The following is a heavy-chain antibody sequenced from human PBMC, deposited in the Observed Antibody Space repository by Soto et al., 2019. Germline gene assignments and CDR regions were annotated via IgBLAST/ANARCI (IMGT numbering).Heavy chain of an antibody. V-gene: IGHV1-69*06. CDR2: IIPIFGTA. D-gene: IGHD5-12*01. CDR3: ARDPGYSGYDAGFYFDY. Sequence: SVKVSCKASGGTFSSYAISWVRQAPGQGLEWMGGIIPIFGTANYAQKFQGRVTITAVKSTSTAYMELSSLRSEDTAVYYCARDPGYSGYDAGFYFDYWGQGTLVTVSS. CDR1: GGTFSSYA. J-gene: IGHJ4*02.